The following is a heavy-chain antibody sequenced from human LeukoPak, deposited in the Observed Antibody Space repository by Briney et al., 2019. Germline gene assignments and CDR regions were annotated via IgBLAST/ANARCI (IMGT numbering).Heavy chain of an antibody. Sequence: PSETLSLTCTVSGGSISSGHYYWNWIRQSAGKGLEWIGRMYKSGVSYYNPSLKNRVTMSVDTSENQFSLKLSSVTAADTAVYYCAGLSYYDPRAFDCWGQGALVTVSS. J-gene: IGHJ4*02. CDR1: GGSISSGHYY. D-gene: IGHD3-16*01. CDR2: MYKSGVS. V-gene: IGHV4-61*02. CDR3: AGLSYYDPRAFDC.